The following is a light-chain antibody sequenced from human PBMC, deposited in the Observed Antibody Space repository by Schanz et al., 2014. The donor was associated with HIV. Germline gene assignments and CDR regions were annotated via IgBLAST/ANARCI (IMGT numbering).Light chain of an antibody. CDR1: SSNIGINT. V-gene: IGLV1-44*01. CDR3: AAWDDSLNGWV. Sequence: QSVLTQPPSVSGNPGQRVTILCSGSSSNIGINTVNWYQHLPGTAPKLLMYANMERPSGVPDRFSGSGSGTSASLAISGLQSEDEADYYCAAWDDSLNGWVFGGGTKLTVL. J-gene: IGLJ3*02. CDR2: ANM.